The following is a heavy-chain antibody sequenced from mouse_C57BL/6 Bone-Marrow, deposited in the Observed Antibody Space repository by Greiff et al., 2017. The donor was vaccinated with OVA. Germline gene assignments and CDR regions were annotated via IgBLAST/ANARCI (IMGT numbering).Heavy chain of an antibody. Sequence: QVQLQQSGAELVRPGASVTLSCKASGYTFTDYEMHWVKQTPVHGLEWIGAIAPETGGTAYNQKFKGKAILTADKSSSTAYMELRSLTSEDSAVYYCTRGEITLVFAYWGQGTLVTVSA. V-gene: IGHV1-15*01. CDR3: TRGEITLVFAY. CDR1: GYTFTDYE. J-gene: IGHJ3*01. D-gene: IGHD1-3*01. CDR2: IAPETGGT.